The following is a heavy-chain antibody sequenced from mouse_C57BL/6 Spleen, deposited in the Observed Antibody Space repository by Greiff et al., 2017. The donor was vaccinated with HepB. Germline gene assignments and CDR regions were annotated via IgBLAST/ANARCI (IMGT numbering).Heavy chain of an antibody. Sequence: QVQLQQPGAELVMPGASVKLSCKASGYTFTSYWIHWVKQRPGQGLEWIGEIDPSDSYTNYNQKFKGKSTLTVDKSSSTAYMQLSSLTSEDSAVYYCARSGYDYDRGFAYWGQGTLVTVSA. V-gene: IGHV1-69*01. CDR3: ARSGYDYDRGFAY. CDR1: GYTFTSYW. J-gene: IGHJ3*01. CDR2: IDPSDSYT. D-gene: IGHD2-4*01.